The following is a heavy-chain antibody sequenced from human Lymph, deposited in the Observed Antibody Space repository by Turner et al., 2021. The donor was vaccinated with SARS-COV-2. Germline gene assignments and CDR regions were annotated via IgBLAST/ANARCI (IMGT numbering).Heavy chain of an antibody. Sequence: EVQLLESGGGLVQPVVSLRLSCAASGFPFSSYAMSWVRQAPGKGLEWVSAISGSGGDTYYADSVKGRFTISRDNSKNTLYLQMNSLRAEDTAVYYCAKGVRGAMIVVVIPYFDYWGQGTLVTVSS. CDR1: GFPFSSYA. CDR3: AKGVRGAMIVVVIPYFDY. D-gene: IGHD3-22*01. V-gene: IGHV3-23*01. J-gene: IGHJ4*02. CDR2: ISGSGGDT.